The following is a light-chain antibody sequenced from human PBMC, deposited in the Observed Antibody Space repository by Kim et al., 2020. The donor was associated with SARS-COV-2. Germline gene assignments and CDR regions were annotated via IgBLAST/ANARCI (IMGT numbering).Light chain of an antibody. CDR2: YDR. CDR1: NIGDKR. J-gene: IGLJ3*02. Sequence: APSETARIACGGDNIGDKRVHWSLQRPGQAPVLVISYDRDRPSGIPERFSGSNSGTTATLTISRVEAGDEADYYCQVWDSDGDYVVFGGGTQLTVL. CDR3: QVWDSDGDYVV. V-gene: IGLV3-21*04.